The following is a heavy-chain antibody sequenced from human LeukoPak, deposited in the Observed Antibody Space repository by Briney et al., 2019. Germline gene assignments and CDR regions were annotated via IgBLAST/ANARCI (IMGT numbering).Heavy chain of an antibody. J-gene: IGHJ5*02. Sequence: ASETLSLNCAVSGYSISSGYYWGWIRQPPGKGLEWIGSIYHSGSTYYNPSLKSRVTISVDTSKNQFSLKLSSVTAADTSVYYCARHSRPANWFDPWGQGTLVTVSS. CDR2: IYHSGST. V-gene: IGHV4-38-2*01. CDR1: GYSISSGYY. CDR3: ARHSRPANWFDP.